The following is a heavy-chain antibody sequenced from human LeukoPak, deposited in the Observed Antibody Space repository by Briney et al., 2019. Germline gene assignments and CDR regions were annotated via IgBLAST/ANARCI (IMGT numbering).Heavy chain of an antibody. CDR1: GGSISSYY. J-gene: IGHJ5*02. V-gene: IGHV4-4*07. Sequence: SETLSLTCTVSGGSISSYYWNWIRQPAGKGLEWIGRIYSSGSTNYNPSLKSRVTMSVDTSKNQFSLKRSSWTAAAPAVYYGGRGGLNMFRGVLPKEAWGWFDPWGQGTLVTVPS. CDR2: IYSSGST. CDR3: GRGGLNMFRGVLPKEAWGWFDP. D-gene: IGHD3-10*01.